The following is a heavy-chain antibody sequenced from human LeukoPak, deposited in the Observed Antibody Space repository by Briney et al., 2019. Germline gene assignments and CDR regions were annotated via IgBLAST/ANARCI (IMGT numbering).Heavy chain of an antibody. D-gene: IGHD2-15*01. Sequence: GGSLRLSCVVSGFTFTNYWMQWARQVPGKGLVWVARMNSDGTSIIHADSVKGRFTISRDNAENTLYLQMNSLRPEDTALYYCARSQSGVFDVWGQGTMVIVSS. CDR3: ARSQSGVFDV. V-gene: IGHV3-74*01. J-gene: IGHJ3*01. CDR1: GFTFTNYW. CDR2: MNSDGTSI.